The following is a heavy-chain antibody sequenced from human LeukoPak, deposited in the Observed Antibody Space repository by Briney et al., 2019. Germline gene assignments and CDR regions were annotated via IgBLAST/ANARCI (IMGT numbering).Heavy chain of an antibody. CDR3: ARAGGA. CDR1: GFTLSSYW. Sequence: GGSLRLSCAASGFTLSSYWMSWVRQAPGKGLEGGANIKQDGSEKYYVDSVKGRFTISRDNAKNSLYLQMNSLRAEDTAVYYCARAGGAWGQGTLVTVSS. D-gene: IGHD3-10*01. J-gene: IGHJ4*02. V-gene: IGHV3-7*01. CDR2: IKQDGSEK.